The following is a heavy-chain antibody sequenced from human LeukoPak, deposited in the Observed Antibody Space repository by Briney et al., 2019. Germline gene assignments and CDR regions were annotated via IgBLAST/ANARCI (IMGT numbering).Heavy chain of an antibody. CDR1: GFTFSTYW. CDR2: VHTDVSST. J-gene: IGHJ4*02. D-gene: IGHD6-6*01. V-gene: IGHV3-74*01. Sequence: GGSLRLSCTASGFTFSTYWMHWVRQAPGKGLVWVSRVHTDVSSTTYADSVKGRFTISRDNAKNTLYLQMNNLRAEDTAVYYCARDRSRSIDYWGQGTLVTVSS. CDR3: ARDRSRSIDY.